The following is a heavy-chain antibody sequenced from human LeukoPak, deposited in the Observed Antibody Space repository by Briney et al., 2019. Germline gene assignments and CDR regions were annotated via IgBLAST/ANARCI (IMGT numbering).Heavy chain of an antibody. Sequence: GGSLRLSCAASGFTFDNYGMSWVRQVPGKGLEWVSSINANGGSTAYADSVRGRFTISRDNAKNSLYLQMNNLRAEDTAVYYCAELGITMIGGVWGKGTTVTISS. J-gene: IGHJ6*04. CDR1: GFTFDNYG. V-gene: IGHV3-20*04. CDR3: AELGITMIGGV. D-gene: IGHD3-10*02. CDR2: INANGGST.